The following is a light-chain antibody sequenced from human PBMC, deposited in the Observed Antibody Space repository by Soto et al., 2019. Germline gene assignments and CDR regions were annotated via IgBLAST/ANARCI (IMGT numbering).Light chain of an antibody. Sequence: QSALTQPASVSGSPGQSITISCTGTSSDVGAYNFVSWYQQHPGKAPKLMIYDVSNGPPGVSNRFSGSKSGNTASLTISGLQAEDEADYDCSSYTSSSTVVFGGGTKLTVL. CDR1: SSDVGAYNF. CDR3: SSYTSSSTVV. CDR2: DVS. V-gene: IGLV2-14*01. J-gene: IGLJ2*01.